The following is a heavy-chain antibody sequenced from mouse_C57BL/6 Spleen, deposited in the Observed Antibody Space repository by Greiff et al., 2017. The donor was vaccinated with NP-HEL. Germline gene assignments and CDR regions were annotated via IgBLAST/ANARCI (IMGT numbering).Heavy chain of an antibody. D-gene: IGHD2-1*01. CDR2: IDPSDSET. CDR1: GYTFTSYW. CDR3: ARRGYGNYVDYAMDY. Sequence: QVQLQQSGAELVRPGSSVKLSCKASGYTFTSYWMHWVKQRPIQGLEWIGNIDPSDSETHYNQKFKDKATLTVDKSSSTAYMQLSSLTSEDSAVYYCARRGYGNYVDYAMDYWGQGTSVTVSS. V-gene: IGHV1-52*01. J-gene: IGHJ4*01.